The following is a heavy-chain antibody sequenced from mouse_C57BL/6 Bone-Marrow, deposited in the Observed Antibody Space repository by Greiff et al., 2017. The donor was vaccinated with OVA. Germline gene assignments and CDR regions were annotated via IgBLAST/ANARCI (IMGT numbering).Heavy chain of an antibody. J-gene: IGHJ1*03. CDR1: GYTFTSYG. D-gene: IGHD1-1*01. CDR2: IYPRSGNT. CDR3: ARDYGSSYRYFDV. V-gene: IGHV1-81*01. Sequence: VQLQQSGAELARPGASVKLSCKASGYTFTSYGISWVKQSTGQGLEWIGEIYPRSGNTYYNEKFKGKATLTADKSSSTAYMELRSLTSEDSAVYFCARDYGSSYRYFDVWGTGTTVTVSS.